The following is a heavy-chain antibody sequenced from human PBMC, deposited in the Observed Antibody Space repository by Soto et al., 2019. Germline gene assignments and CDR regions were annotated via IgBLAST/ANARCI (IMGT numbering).Heavy chain of an antibody. CDR2: IKSKTDGGTT. CDR1: GFTFTNAW. Sequence: PGGSLRLSCAASGFTFTNAWMTWVRQAPGKGLEWVSRIKSKTDGGTTDYAAPVKGRFTISRDDSKNTLHLQMNSLKTEDTAVYYCTTDPVTMIVVVPSSGWGQGTLVTVSS. D-gene: IGHD3-22*01. J-gene: IGHJ4*02. V-gene: IGHV3-15*01. CDR3: TTDPVTMIVVVPSSG.